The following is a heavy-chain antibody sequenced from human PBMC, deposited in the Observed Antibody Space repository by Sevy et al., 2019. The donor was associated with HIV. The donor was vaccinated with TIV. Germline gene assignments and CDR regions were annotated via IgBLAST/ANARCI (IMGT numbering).Heavy chain of an antibody. V-gene: IGHV4-59*01. CDR1: GGSISSYY. Sequence: SETLSLTCTVSGGSISSYYWSWIRQPPGKGLEWVGYIYYSGSTNYNPTPKSRVTISVDTSKNQFSLKLGSVTAADTAVYYCAGGGRPYYDSSGYYEFGTFDYWGQGTLVTVSS. CDR3: AGGGRPYYDSSGYYEFGTFDY. D-gene: IGHD3-22*01. CDR2: IYYSGST. J-gene: IGHJ4*02.